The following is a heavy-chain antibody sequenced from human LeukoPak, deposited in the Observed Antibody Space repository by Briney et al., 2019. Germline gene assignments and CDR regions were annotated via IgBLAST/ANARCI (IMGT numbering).Heavy chain of an antibody. Sequence: VGSLRLSCAASGFTFSSYAMHWVRQAPGKGLEWVAVISYDGSNKYYADSVKGRFTISRDNSKNTLYLQMNSLRAEDTAVYYCARDLGRGSYNWSWFDPWGQGTLVTVSS. D-gene: IGHD3-16*01. J-gene: IGHJ5*02. CDR3: ARDLGRGSYNWSWFDP. CDR1: GFTFSSYA. CDR2: ISYDGSNK. V-gene: IGHV3-30-3*01.